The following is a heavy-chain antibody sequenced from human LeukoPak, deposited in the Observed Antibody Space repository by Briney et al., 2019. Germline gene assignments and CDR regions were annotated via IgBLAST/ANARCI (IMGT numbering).Heavy chain of an antibody. J-gene: IGHJ4*02. V-gene: IGHV3-53*01. Sequence: GGSLRLSCAASGFTVSSNYMSWVRQAPGKGLEWVSVIYSGGSTYYADSVKGRFTISRDNSKNTLYLQMNSLRAEDTAVYYCAKGSRGEMATIDYWGQGTLVTVSS. CDR1: GFTVSSNY. CDR3: AKGSRGEMATIDY. D-gene: IGHD5-24*01. CDR2: IYSGGST.